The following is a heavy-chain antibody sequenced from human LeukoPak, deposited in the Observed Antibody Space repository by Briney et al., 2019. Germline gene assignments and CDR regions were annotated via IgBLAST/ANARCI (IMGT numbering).Heavy chain of an antibody. Sequence: GGSLRLSCEASGFTFSTYSMNWVRQAPGKGLEWVSVIYSGGSTYYADSVKGRFTISRDNSKNTLYLQMNSLRAEDTAVYYCARDRRYCSSTSCYALAFDIWGQGTMVTVSS. D-gene: IGHD2-2*01. CDR1: GFTFSTYS. V-gene: IGHV3-53*01. J-gene: IGHJ3*02. CDR2: IYSGGST. CDR3: ARDRRYCSSTSCYALAFDI.